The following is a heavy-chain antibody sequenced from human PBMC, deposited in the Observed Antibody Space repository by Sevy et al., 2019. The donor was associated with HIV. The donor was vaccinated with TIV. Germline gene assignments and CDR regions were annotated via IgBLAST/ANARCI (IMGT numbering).Heavy chain of an antibody. Sequence: GGSLRLSCAASGFTFSSYDMNWVRQAPGKGLEWVSFITTSGGTIYYADSVKGRFTVSRDSAENSLYLQMNSPRVEDTAVYYCARDKMGGSFDIWGQGTMVTVSS. CDR2: ITTSGGTI. CDR1: GFTFSSYD. D-gene: IGHD3-16*01. CDR3: ARDKMGGSFDI. J-gene: IGHJ3*02. V-gene: IGHV3-48*01.